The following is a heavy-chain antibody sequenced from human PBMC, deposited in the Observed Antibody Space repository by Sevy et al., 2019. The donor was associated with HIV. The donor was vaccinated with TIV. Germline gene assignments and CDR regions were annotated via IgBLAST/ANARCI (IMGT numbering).Heavy chain of an antibody. J-gene: IGHJ6*02. D-gene: IGHD5-18*01. CDR1: GYSISSGYY. CDR2: IYHSGST. CDR3: ARVGQYSYGRHYYGMDV. Sequence: SETLSLTCAVSGYSISSGYYWGWIRQPPGKGLEWIGSIYHSGSTYYNPSLKSRVTISVDTSKNQFSLKLSSVTAADTAVYYCARVGQYSYGRHYYGMDVWGQGTTVTVSS. V-gene: IGHV4-38-2*01.